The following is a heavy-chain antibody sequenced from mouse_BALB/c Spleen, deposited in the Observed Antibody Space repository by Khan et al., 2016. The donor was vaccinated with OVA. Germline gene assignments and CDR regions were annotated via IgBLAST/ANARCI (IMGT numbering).Heavy chain of an antibody. J-gene: IGHJ4*01. CDR2: IRSKSNNYAT. V-gene: IGHV10-1*02. D-gene: IGHD2-3*01. CDR1: GFTFNTYA. Sequence: EVQLVESGGGLVQPKGSLKLSCAASGFTFNTYAMNWVRQAPGKGLEWVAHIRSKSNNYATYYADSVKDRFTISRDDSQSMLYLQMNNVKTEDTARYYCVRHGDVYYDYYAMDYGGQGNSVTGS. CDR3: VRHGDVYYDYYAMDY.